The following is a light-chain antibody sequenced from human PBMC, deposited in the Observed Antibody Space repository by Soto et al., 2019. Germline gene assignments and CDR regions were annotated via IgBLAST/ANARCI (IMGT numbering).Light chain of an antibody. Sequence: TQSPATLSLSPGDRATLSCGASQSVRSSYVAWYQQKAGKAPKLLIYKASTLESGVPSRFSSSGSGTEFTLTISSLQPDDFATYYCQKYNTHFGGGTKVEMK. CDR2: KAS. CDR3: QKYNTH. CDR1: QSVRSS. V-gene: IGKV1-5*03. J-gene: IGKJ4*01.